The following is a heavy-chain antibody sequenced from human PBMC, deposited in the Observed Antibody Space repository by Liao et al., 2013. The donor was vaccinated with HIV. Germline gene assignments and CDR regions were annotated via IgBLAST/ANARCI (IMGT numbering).Heavy chain of an antibody. CDR3: ARDVWTGTYLVPSGGWFAP. J-gene: IGHJ5*02. CDR1: GASISSGSYY. D-gene: IGHD3/OR15-3a*01. Sequence: QLQLQESGPRLVKPSQTLSLTCSVSGASISSGSYYWSWIRQPAGKGLEWIGRIYSSGITNYNPSLKSRVTMTLDASRNQFSLNLSSVTAADTAVYYCARDVWTGTYLVPSGGWFAPWGQGTLVTVSS. CDR2: IYSSGIT. V-gene: IGHV4-61*02.